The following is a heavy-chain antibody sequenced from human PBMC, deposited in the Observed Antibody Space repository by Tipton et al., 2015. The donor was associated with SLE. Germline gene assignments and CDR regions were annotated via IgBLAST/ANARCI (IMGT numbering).Heavy chain of an antibody. CDR1: DGAISSYY. V-gene: IGHV4-4*07. D-gene: IGHD6-19*01. CDR2: IYTFGNT. J-gene: IGHJ3*02. CDR3: ARAQRLPGYSRGWFGAFDI. Sequence: TLSLTCTVSDGAISSYYWTWIRQPAGKGLDGIGRIYTFGNTTYNPSLNSRVTMSVDTSKNQISLKLSSVTAAETAVYYCARAQRLPGYSRGWFGAFDIWGQGTMVTVSS.